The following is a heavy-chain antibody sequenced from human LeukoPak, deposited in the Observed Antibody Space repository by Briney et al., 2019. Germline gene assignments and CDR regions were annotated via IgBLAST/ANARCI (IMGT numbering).Heavy chain of an antibody. CDR1: GYTFTSYG. V-gene: IGHV1-18*01. J-gene: IGHJ4*02. CDR3: ARDSRYSYGYGSDY. D-gene: IGHD5-18*01. Sequence: ASVKVSCKASGYTFTSYGISWVRQTPGQGLEWMGWISAYDGNTNYAQKLQGRVTMTTDTSTSTAYMELRSLRSDDTAVYYCARDSRYSYGYGSDYWGQGTLVTVSS. CDR2: ISAYDGNT.